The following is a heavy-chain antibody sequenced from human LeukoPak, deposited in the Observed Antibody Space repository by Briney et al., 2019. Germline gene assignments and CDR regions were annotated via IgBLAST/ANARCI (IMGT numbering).Heavy chain of an antibody. J-gene: IGHJ5*02. V-gene: IGHV1-2*02. Sequence: ASVKVSCKASGYTFTGYYMHWVRQAPGQGLEWMGWINPNSGGTNYAQKFQGRVTMTRDTSISTAYMELSRLRSDDTAVYYCASSYCSGGSCYSDRFDPWGQGTLVTVSS. CDR3: ASSYCSGGSCYSDRFDP. CDR2: INPNSGGT. CDR1: GYTFTGYY. D-gene: IGHD2-15*01.